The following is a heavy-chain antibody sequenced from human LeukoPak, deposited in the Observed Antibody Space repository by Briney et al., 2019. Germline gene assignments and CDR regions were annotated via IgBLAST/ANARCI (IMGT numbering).Heavy chain of an antibody. J-gene: IGHJ4*02. CDR3: ARHGMATYDY. D-gene: IGHD5-24*01. CDR1: GGSISCYY. Sequence: PSATLFLTRPGPGGSISCYYWGLIRPPPREGLEWIGYNYYSGSTNYNPSLKSRVTISVDTSKNQFSLKLSSVTAADTAVYYCARHGMATYDYWGQGTLVTVSS. CDR2: NYYSGST. V-gene: IGHV4-59*08.